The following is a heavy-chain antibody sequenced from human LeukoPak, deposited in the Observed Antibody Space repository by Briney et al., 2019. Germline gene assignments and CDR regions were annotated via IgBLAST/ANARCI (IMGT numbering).Heavy chain of an antibody. CDR1: GGSFNGYY. J-gene: IGHJ4*02. D-gene: IGHD3-16*02. CDR3: ARVRFYRVVDY. CDR2: INHSGST. V-gene: IGHV4-34*01. Sequence: SETLSLTCAVYGGSFNGYYWSWIRQPPGKGLEWIGEINHSGSTNYNPSLKSRVTISVDTSKNQFSLKLSSVTAADTAVYYCARVRFYRVVDYWGQGTLVTVSS.